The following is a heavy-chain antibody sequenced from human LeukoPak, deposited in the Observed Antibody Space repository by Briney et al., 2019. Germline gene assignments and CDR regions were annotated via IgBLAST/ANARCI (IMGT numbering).Heavy chain of an antibody. CDR2: ISWNSGSI. J-gene: IGHJ3*02. CDR1: GFTFDDYA. CDR3: AKEAEGSGSYLPGDDAFDI. V-gene: IGHV3-9*01. D-gene: IGHD3-10*01. Sequence: GRSLRLSCAASGFTFDDYAMHWVRQAPGKGLEWVSGISWNSGSIGYADSVKGRFTISRDNAKNSLYLQMNSLRAEDTALYYCAKEAEGSGSYLPGDDAFDIWGQGTMVTVSS.